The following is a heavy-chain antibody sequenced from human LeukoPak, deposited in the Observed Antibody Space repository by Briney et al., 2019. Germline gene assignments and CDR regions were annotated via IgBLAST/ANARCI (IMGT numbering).Heavy chain of an antibody. CDR3: ARYGHSPFFDY. CDR1: GYTFTRHY. D-gene: IGHD4-17*01. J-gene: IGHJ4*02. Sequence: GASVKVSCKASGYTFTRHYMHWVRQAPGQGLESMGVINPGGSWTSYAQKFQGRVTMTRDMSTSTDYMELSSLRSEDTAVYFCARYGHSPFFDYWGQGTLVIVSS. CDR2: INPGGSWT. V-gene: IGHV1-46*01.